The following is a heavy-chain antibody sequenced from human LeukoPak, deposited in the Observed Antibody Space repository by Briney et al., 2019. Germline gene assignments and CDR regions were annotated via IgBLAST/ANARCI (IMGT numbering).Heavy chain of an antibody. CDR1: GFTFSTYA. V-gene: IGHV3-30*14. CDR3: ARVGPYDAFDI. Sequence: PGGSLRLSCVASGFTFSTYAMNWVRQAPGKGLEWVAVISYDGRQNYYADSVKGRFTISRDNSKNTLYLQMNSLRAEDTAVYYCARVGPYDAFDIWGQGTKVTVSS. J-gene: IGHJ3*02. CDR2: ISYDGRQN.